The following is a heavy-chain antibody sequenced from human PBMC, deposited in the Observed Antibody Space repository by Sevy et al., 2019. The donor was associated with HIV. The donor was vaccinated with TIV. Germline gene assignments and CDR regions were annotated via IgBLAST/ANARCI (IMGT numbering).Heavy chain of an antibody. CDR2: IWNDRSKK. Sequence: GGSLRLSCAASGFTFSSYGMHWVRQAPGKGLEWVAVIWNDRSKKEYADSVKGRFTISRDSSKNTLYLQMNSLRAEDTAVYYCASLPNNYYDSGGYSGNDAFDIWGQGTMVTVSS. V-gene: IGHV3-33*03. D-gene: IGHD3-22*01. J-gene: IGHJ3*02. CDR3: ASLPNNYYDSGGYSGNDAFDI. CDR1: GFTFSSYG.